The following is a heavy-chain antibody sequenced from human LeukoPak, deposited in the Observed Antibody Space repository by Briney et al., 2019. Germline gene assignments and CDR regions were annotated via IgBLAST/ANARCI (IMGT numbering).Heavy chain of an antibody. D-gene: IGHD3-10*01. V-gene: IGHV4-30-4*01. CDR1: GGSISSGDYY. CDR3: ARDLGSTMVRGVIMTPTGQFDP. J-gene: IGHJ5*02. CDR2: IYYSGST. Sequence: SETLSLTCTVSGGSISSGDYYWSWIRQPPGKGLEWIGYIYYSGSTYYNPSLKSRVTISVDTSKNQFSLKLSSVTAADTAVYYCARDLGSTMVRGVIMTPTGQFDPWGQGTLVTVSS.